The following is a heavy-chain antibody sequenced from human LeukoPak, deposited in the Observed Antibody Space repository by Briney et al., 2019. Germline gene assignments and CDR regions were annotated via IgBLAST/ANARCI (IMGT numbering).Heavy chain of an antibody. CDR3: AKDLGRDGYEIFDY. CDR2: ISSSGGST. D-gene: IGHD5-24*01. Sequence: GGSLRLSCAASGFAFSSYAMSWVRQAPGKGLEWVSTISSSGGSTYYADSVKGRFTVSSDNSKNTVFLQMNSLRAEDTAVYYCAKDLGRDGYEIFDYWGQGTLVTVSS. J-gene: IGHJ4*02. V-gene: IGHV3-23*01. CDR1: GFAFSSYA.